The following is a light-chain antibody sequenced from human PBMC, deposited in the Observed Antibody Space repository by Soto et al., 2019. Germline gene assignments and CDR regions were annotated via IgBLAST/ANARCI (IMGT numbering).Light chain of an antibody. CDR3: QQYGSSPTWT. J-gene: IGKJ1*01. CDR2: DAS. V-gene: IGKV3-11*01. CDR1: QSVSSY. Sequence: EIVLTQSPGTLSLSPGERATLSCRASQSVSSYLAWYQQKPGQAPRLLIYDASNRATGIPARFSGSGSGTDFTLTISSIEPEDFAVYYCQQYGSSPTWTFGQGTKVDIK.